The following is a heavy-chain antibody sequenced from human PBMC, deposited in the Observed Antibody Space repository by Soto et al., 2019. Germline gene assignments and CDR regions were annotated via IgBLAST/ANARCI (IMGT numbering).Heavy chain of an antibody. CDR2: ISYDGSNK. D-gene: IGHD3-10*01. V-gene: IGHV3-30*18. Sequence: QVQLVESGGGVVQPGRSLRLSCAASGFTFSSYGMHWVRQAPGKGLEWVAVISYDGSNKYYADSVKGRFTISRDNSKNTLYLQMNSLRAEDTAVYYCAKDHPTMVRGVIITPLDYWGQGTLVTVSS. CDR3: AKDHPTMVRGVIITPLDY. CDR1: GFTFSSYG. J-gene: IGHJ4*02.